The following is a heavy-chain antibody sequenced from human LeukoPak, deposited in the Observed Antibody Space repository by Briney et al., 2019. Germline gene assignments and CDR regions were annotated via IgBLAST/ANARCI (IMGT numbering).Heavy chain of an antibody. V-gene: IGHV3-23*01. Sequence: GGSLRLSCEASGFTFSSYAMSWVRQAPGKGLEWVSAISGSGGSTYYADSVKGRFTISRDNSKNTLYLQMNSLRAEDTAVYYCAKMARGVYLFNWFDPWGQGTLATVSS. CDR3: AKMARGVYLFNWFDP. CDR1: GFTFSSYA. J-gene: IGHJ5*02. D-gene: IGHD3-10*01. CDR2: ISGSGGST.